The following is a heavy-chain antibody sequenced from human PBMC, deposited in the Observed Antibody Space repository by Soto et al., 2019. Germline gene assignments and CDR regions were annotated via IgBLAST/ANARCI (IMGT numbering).Heavy chain of an antibody. Sequence: PSETLSLTCAVYGGSFSGYYLSWIRQPPGKGLEWIGEINHGGSTDYKPSLKSRVTISVDTSKNQFSLKLSSVIAADTAVYYCARDITTVTLLRYYGMDVWGQGTTVTVSS. V-gene: IGHV4-34*01. J-gene: IGHJ6*02. CDR1: GGSFSGYY. D-gene: IGHD4-17*01. CDR3: ARDITTVTLLRYYGMDV. CDR2: INHGGST.